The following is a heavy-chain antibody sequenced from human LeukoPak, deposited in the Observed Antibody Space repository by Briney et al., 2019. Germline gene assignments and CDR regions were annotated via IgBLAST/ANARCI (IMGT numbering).Heavy chain of an antibody. CDR1: GFTFNNYA. D-gene: IGHD1-26*01. V-gene: IGHV3-23*01. CDR3: ANGLAASGNFLLRDYYYLIDV. Sequence: QTGGSLRLSCVASGFTFNNYAMHWVRQAPGKGLEWVSTINGNGAATYYADSFKGRFLISRDDSKSTVYLRMNKLRVEDSGLYYCANGLAASGNFLLRDYYYLIDVWGKGTTVIVS. J-gene: IGHJ6*03. CDR2: INGNGAAT.